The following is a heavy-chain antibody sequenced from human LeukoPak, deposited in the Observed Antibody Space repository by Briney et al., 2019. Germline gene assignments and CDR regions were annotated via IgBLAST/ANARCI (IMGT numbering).Heavy chain of an antibody. CDR3: ASRNDILTGYYPNS. V-gene: IGHV1-69*05. Sequence: RASVKVSCKTSRGSFSNYIITWVRPAPGQGLEWMGGIVPLFATPHYAQKYQGRLTIITDEPTSTAYMELSSLTSEDTAVYYCASRNDILTGYYPNSWGQGTLVVVSS. CDR2: IVPLFATP. CDR1: RGSFSNYI. J-gene: IGHJ4*02. D-gene: IGHD3-9*01.